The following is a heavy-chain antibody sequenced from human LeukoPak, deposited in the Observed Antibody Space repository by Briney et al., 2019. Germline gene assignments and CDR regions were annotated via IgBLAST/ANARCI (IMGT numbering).Heavy chain of an antibody. CDR3: ARVVYDSSGYPHLDY. CDR2: IYYSGST. J-gene: IGHJ4*02. D-gene: IGHD3-22*01. CDR1: GGSISSYN. V-gene: IGHV4-59*01. Sequence: SETLSLTCAVSGGSISSYNWSWIRQPPREGLEWIGYIYYSGSTNYNPSLKSRVTISVDTSKNQFSLKLSSVTAADTAVYYCARVVYDSSGYPHLDYWGQGTLVTVSS.